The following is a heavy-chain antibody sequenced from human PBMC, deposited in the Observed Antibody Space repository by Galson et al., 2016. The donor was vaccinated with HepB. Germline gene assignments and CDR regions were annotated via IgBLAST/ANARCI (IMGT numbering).Heavy chain of an antibody. CDR1: GLTFTSYY. D-gene: IGHD2-21*02. V-gene: IGHV1-46*01. CDR3: ARPAYCGSDCYNYYFDS. Sequence: SVKVSCKASGLTFTSYYMHWVRQAPGQGLEWMGIINPKSGATKYAQNFQGRVTMTRDTSTSTFYMELSSLRSEDTAVYYCARPAYCGSDCYNYYFDSWGQGTLVTVSS. CDR2: INPKSGAT. J-gene: IGHJ4*02.